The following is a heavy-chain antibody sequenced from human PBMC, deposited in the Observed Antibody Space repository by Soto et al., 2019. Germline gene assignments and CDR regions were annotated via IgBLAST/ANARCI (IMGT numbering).Heavy chain of an antibody. CDR2: TYYSSRWYN. V-gene: IGHV6-1*01. D-gene: IGHD6-19*01. CDR3: AEIPCLQWYYMDV. Sequence: PSQTLSLTCAISWDSVSSNSAAWNWIRQSPSRGLEWLGRTYYSSRWYNDYAVSVKSRITVNPDTSKNQFSLHLNSVTPEDTAVYYCAEIPCLQWYYMDVWDKGTTVTVSS. J-gene: IGHJ6*03. CDR1: WDSVSSNSAA.